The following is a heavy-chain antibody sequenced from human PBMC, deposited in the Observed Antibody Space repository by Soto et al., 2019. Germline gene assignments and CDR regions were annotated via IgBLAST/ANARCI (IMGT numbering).Heavy chain of an antibody. D-gene: IGHD3-10*01. V-gene: IGHV1-18*01. CDR3: ARGVGSGSYYNQYNWFDP. J-gene: IGHJ5*02. CDR2: INVYNGNT. CDR1: GYTFNHYG. Sequence: GASVKVSCQASGYTFNHYGISWGGQAPGQGLEWMGWINVYNGNTKYAQKVQGRVTMTTDTSTSTAYMELRSLRSDDTAVYYCARGVGSGSYYNQYNWFDPWGQGTLVTVSS.